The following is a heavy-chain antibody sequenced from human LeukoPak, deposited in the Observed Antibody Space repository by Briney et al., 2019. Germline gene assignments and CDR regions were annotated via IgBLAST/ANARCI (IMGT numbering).Heavy chain of an antibody. J-gene: IGHJ4*02. V-gene: IGHV1-2*02. CDR3: ARDRDYSWYVPDY. CDR1: GYTFTGYY. CDR2: INPNSGGT. Sequence: ASVKVSCKASGYTFTGYYMHWVRQAPGQGLEWMGWINPNSGGTNYAQKFQGRVTMTRDTSISTAYMELSRLRSDDTAVYYCARDRDYSWYVPDYWGQGTLVTVSS. D-gene: IGHD6-13*01.